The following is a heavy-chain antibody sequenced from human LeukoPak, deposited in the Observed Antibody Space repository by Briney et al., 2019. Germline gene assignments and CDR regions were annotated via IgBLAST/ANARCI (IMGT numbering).Heavy chain of an antibody. V-gene: IGHV4-4*07. D-gene: IGHD6-19*01. CDR1: GGSISSFY. Sequence: SETLSLTCTVSGGSISSFYWTWIRQPAGKGLEWIGRIYPTGSTNYNPSLKSRVTMSVDTSKNQFSLKLSSVTAADAAMYYCARAAEYSSGWYLFDYWGQGTLVTVSA. CDR3: ARAAEYSSGWYLFDY. CDR2: IYPTGST. J-gene: IGHJ4*02.